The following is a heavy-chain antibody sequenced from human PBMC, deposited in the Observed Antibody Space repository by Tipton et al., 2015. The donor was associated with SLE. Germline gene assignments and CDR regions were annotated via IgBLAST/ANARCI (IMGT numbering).Heavy chain of an antibody. J-gene: IGHJ1*01. CDR1: GFSFSNFG. V-gene: IGHV3-30*02. Sequence: SLRLSCAASGFSFSNFGMHWVRQAPGKGLEWVALIWYTGGNTYYGDSVKGRFTISGDSSKDTLYLQMNSLRVEDTAVYYCAKDWGTGDVYYFQHWGQGTLVTVSS. CDR3: AKDWGTGDVYYFQH. CDR2: IWYTGGNT. D-gene: IGHD2-8*02.